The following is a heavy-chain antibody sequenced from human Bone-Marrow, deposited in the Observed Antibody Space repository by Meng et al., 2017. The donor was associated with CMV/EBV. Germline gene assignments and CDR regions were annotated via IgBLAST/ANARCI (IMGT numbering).Heavy chain of an antibody. D-gene: IGHD6-13*01. Sequence: ASVKVSCKASGYTFPSYYMDWVRQAPGQGLEWMGIINLSGGSTSFAQKFQGRVTMTRDTSTSTVYMELSSLRSEYTAVYYCARDFSSYSSSWYDTLHRRQNTKYYYYGMDVWGQGTTVTVSS. CDR3: ARDFSSYSSSWYDTLHRRQNTKYYYYGMDV. J-gene: IGHJ6*02. CDR2: INLSGGST. CDR1: GYTFPSYY. V-gene: IGHV1-46*01.